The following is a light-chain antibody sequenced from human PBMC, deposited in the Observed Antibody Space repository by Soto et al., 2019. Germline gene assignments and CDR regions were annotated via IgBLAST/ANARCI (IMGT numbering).Light chain of an antibody. Sequence: NFMLTQPHSVSESPGKTVTISCTRSSGSIARNYVQWYQQRPGSAPTTVIYEDKQRPSWVPDRFSGSIDSSSNSASLTISGLQTEDEADYYCQTSGSTIEVFGGGTKLTVL. CDR3: QTSGSTIEV. V-gene: IGLV6-57*04. CDR1: SGSIARNY. J-gene: IGLJ2*01. CDR2: EDK.